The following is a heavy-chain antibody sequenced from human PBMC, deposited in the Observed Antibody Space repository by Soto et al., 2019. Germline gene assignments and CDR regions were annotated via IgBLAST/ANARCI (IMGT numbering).Heavy chain of an antibody. V-gene: IGHV4-34*01. D-gene: IGHD2-2*01. CDR2: INHSGST. J-gene: IGHJ5*02. CDR3: ARGQGEGVPPYNWFDP. CDR1: GGSFSGYY. Sequence: SETLSLTCAVYGGSFSGYYWSWIRQPPGKGLEWIGEINHSGSTNYNPSLKSRVTISVDTSKNQFSLKLSSVTAADTAVYYYARGQGEGVPPYNWFDPWGQGTLVTVSS.